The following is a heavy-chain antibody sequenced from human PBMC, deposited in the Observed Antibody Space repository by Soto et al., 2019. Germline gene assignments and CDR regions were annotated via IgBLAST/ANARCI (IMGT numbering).Heavy chain of an antibody. CDR1: GGTFSNDI. D-gene: IGHD5-12*01. Sequence: SVKASCKTSGGTFSNDIITWVRQSPGQGLEWMGRIIPLLDIANYAQKFQGRVTITADKSTSTAYMELNSLRSEDTAVYYCARDSPIGSTFSGYDAIDYWGQGTLVTVSP. CDR3: ARDSPIGSTFSGYDAIDY. V-gene: IGHV1-69*04. J-gene: IGHJ4*02. CDR2: IIPLLDIA.